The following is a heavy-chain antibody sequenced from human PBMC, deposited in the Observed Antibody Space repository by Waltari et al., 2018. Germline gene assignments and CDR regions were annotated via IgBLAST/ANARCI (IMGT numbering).Heavy chain of an antibody. CDR3: AKTSYGSGSYYMSYYYYGMDV. Sequence: EVQLLESGGGLVQPGGSLRLSCAASGFTFSSYAMSWVRPAPGKGLEWVSAISGSGGSTYYADSVKGRFTISRDNSKNTLYLQMNSLRAEDTAVYYCAKTSYGSGSYYMSYYYYGMDVWGQGTTVTVSS. CDR1: GFTFSSYA. J-gene: IGHJ6*02. V-gene: IGHV3-23*01. D-gene: IGHD3-10*01. CDR2: ISGSGGST.